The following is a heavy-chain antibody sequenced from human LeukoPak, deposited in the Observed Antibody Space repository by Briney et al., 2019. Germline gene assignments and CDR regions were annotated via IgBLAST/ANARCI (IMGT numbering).Heavy chain of an antibody. D-gene: IGHD1-20*01. J-gene: IGHJ5*02. V-gene: IGHV3-9*01. CDR3: AKDISDGTITGTYFDP. Sequence: GRSLRLSCAASGFTFDDYAMHWVRQAPGKGLEWVSGISWNSGSIGYADSVKGRFTISRDNAKNSLYLQMNSLRAEDTALYYCAKDISDGTITGTYFDPWGQGTLDTVSS. CDR2: ISWNSGSI. CDR1: GFTFDDYA.